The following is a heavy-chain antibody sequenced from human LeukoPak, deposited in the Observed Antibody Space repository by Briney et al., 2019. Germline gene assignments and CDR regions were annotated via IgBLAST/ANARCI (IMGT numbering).Heavy chain of an antibody. CDR2: ISYDGSNK. Sequence: ETGRSLRLSCAASGFTFSSYGMQWVRQAPGKGLEWVAVISYDGSNKYYADSVKGRFTISRDNAKNSLYLQMSNLRAENTAVYFCARGGGLDVWGQGATVTVSS. J-gene: IGHJ6*02. V-gene: IGHV3-30*03. D-gene: IGHD3-16*01. CDR3: ARGGGLDV. CDR1: GFTFSSYG.